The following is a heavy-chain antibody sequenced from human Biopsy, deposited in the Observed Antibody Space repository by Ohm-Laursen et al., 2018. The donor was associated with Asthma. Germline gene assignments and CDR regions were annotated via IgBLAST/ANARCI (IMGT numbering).Heavy chain of an antibody. V-gene: IGHV4-39*01. Sequence: SQTLSLTCTVSGGSMSSSSYYWGWIRQPPGKGLEWMGSISYTGSAYHNPSLKSRATIYVDTSKNHLSVKLSSVTAAETAVYYCARHWDWGSFFDYWGQGTPVTVSS. CDR1: GGSMSSSSYY. CDR3: ARHWDWGSFFDY. CDR2: ISYTGSA. D-gene: IGHD7-27*01. J-gene: IGHJ4*02.